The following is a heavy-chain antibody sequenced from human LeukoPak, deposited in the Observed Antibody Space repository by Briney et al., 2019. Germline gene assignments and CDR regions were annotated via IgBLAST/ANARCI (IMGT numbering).Heavy chain of an antibody. D-gene: IGHD2-2*02. J-gene: IGHJ3*02. V-gene: IGHV3-9*01. CDR2: ISWNSGSI. Sequence: PGGSLRLSCAASGFTFDDYAMHWVRQAPGKGLEWVSGISWNSGSIGYADSVKGRFTISRGNAKNSLYLQMNSLRAEDTALYYCAKEGGYCSSTSCYTTGAFDIWGQGTMVTVSS. CDR1: GFTFDDYA. CDR3: AKEGGYCSSTSCYTTGAFDI.